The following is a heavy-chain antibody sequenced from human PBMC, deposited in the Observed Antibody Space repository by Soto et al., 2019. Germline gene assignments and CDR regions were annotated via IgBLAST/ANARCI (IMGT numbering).Heavy chain of an antibody. J-gene: IGHJ4*01. V-gene: IGHV3-7*01. CDR2: INQDGNED. CDR3: ARTGDGHHDFLDY. D-gene: IGHD1-1*01. CDR1: GFTFSSDW. Sequence: PGGSLRLSCAASGFTFSSDWMNWVRQAPGKGLEWVANINQDGNEDNLLDSVKGRFTISRDNAKNSLFLQMNSLRVDDTAVYYCARTGDGHHDFLDYWGHGALVTVSS.